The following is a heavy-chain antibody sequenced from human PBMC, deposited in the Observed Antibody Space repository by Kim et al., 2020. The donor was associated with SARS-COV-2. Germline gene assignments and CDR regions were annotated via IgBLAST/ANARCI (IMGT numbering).Heavy chain of an antibody. CDR1: GFTFSDFA. CDR3: ARGRFSSTWSIGEAFDL. CDR2: ISGDANNK. J-gene: IGHJ3*01. Sequence: GGSLRLSCAASGFTFSDFAFHWVRQAPGKGLERVAGISGDANNKYAAEAVKGRFTISRDNSKNTLYLEMNRLRPDDTATYYCARGRFSSTWSIGEAFDLWGQGTRVTVSS. V-gene: IGHV3-30*04. D-gene: IGHD2-2*01.